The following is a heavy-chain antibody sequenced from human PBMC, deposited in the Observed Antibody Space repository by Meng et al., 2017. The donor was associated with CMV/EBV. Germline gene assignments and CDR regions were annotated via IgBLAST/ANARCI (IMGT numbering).Heavy chain of an antibody. D-gene: IGHD3-3*01. CDR3: ARESQALRFLAWLLGGMDV. CDR1: GFTFSSYT. J-gene: IGHJ6*02. CDR2: ISYDGSNT. V-gene: IGHV3-30*04. Sequence: GESLKISFAASGFTFSSYTMHWVRQAPGKGLEWVAVISYDGSNTYYADSVKGRFTISRDNSKNTLYLQMNSLRAEDTAVYYCARESQALRFLAWLLGGMDVWGQGTTVTVSS.